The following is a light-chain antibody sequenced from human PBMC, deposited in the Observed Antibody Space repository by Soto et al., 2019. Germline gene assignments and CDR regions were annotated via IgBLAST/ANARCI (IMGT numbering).Light chain of an antibody. CDR1: QSISSW. Sequence: DIQMTQSPSTLSASVGDRVTITCRASQSISSWLAWYQQKPGKAPKLLIYKASSLESGVPSRFSGSGSGTEFTLTISSLQPDDFAPYYCQQYNSYQGTFGQGTKVEIK. CDR3: QQYNSYQGT. V-gene: IGKV1-5*03. CDR2: KAS. J-gene: IGKJ1*01.